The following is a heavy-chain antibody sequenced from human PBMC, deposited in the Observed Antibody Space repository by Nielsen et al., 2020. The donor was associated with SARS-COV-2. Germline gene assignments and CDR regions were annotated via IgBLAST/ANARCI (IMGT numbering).Heavy chain of an antibody. D-gene: IGHD2-15*01. CDR3: ARGAAWFDP. CDR2: ISYDGNT. J-gene: IGHJ5*02. V-gene: IGHV4-31*03. CDR1: GDSITSGGSY. Sequence: SETLSLTCTVSGDSITSGGSYWSWIRHHPLRGLEWLGFISYDGNTYSNPSLESRLIISVDTSENQFSLRLNSVTAADTAIYFCARGAAWFDPWGQGTRVTVSS.